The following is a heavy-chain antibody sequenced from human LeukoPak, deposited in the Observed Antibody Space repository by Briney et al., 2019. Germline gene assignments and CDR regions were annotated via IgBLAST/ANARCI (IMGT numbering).Heavy chain of an antibody. J-gene: IGHJ5*02. Sequence: SETLSLTCTVSGGSVSSGSYYWSWIRQPPGKGLEWIGYIYYSGSTNYNPSLKSRVTISVDTSKNQFSLKLSSVTAADTAVYYYARATMVRGVIILFDPWGQGTLVTVSS. D-gene: IGHD3-10*01. CDR2: IYYSGST. V-gene: IGHV4-61*01. CDR3: ARATMVRGVIILFDP. CDR1: GGSVSSGSYY.